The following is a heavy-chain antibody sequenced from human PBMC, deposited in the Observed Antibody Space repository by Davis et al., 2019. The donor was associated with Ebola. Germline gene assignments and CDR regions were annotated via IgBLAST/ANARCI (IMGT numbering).Heavy chain of an antibody. V-gene: IGHV4-59*01. CDR3: ARGYYDSTGNRYFDF. CDR2: IYYSGNT. D-gene: IGHD3-22*01. CDR1: GGSISNYY. Sequence: SETLSLTCTVSGGSISNYYWSWIRQPPGKGLEWIGYIYYSGNTNYNPSLESRVTISVDTSKNQFSLNLRSVTAADTAVYYCARGYYDSTGNRYFDFWGRGTLVIVSS. J-gene: IGHJ2*01.